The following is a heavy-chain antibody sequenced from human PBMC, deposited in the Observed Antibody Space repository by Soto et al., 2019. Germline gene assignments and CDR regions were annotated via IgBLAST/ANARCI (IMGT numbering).Heavy chain of an antibody. J-gene: IGHJ6*02. CDR3: AREDFYGGSYYYYGMDV. CDR1: GFTFSNYA. D-gene: IGHD4-17*01. Sequence: GGSLRLSCAASGFTFSNYAMHWVRQAPGKGLEWVAVISYDGSNKYYADSVKGRFTISRDNSKNTLYLQMNSLRAEDTAVYYCAREDFYGGSYYYYGMDVWGQGTTVTVSS. CDR2: ISYDGSNK. V-gene: IGHV3-30-3*01.